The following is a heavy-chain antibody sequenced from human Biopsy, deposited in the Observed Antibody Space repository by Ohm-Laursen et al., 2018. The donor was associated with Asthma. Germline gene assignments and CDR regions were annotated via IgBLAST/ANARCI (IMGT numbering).Heavy chain of an antibody. CDR2: IYYSGST. Sequence: SETLSLTCTVSGGSVSSGSYYWSWIRQHPGKGLEWIGYIYYSGSTYYNPSLKSRVTISVDTSKNQFSLKLSSVTAADTAVYYCARGPPVDREDWGQGTLVAVSS. V-gene: IGHV4-31*03. CDR3: ARGPPVDRED. D-gene: IGHD5-24*01. CDR1: GGSVSSGSYY. J-gene: IGHJ4*02.